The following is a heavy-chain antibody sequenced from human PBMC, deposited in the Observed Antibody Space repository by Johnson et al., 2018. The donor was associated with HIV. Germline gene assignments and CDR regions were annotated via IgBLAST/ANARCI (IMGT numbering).Heavy chain of an antibody. V-gene: IGHV3-53*01. Sequence: VQLVESGGGLIQPGGSLRLSCAASGLNVSSTYMSWVRQAPGKGLEWVSVMYRGGSTYYPDSVNGRFTISRDNSKNTLYIQMNSLRAEDTAVYYCALVLGALPGAFDIWGQGTLVTVSS. D-gene: IGHD3-16*01. CDR2: MYRGGST. J-gene: IGHJ3*02. CDR3: ALVLGALPGAFDI. CDR1: GLNVSSTY.